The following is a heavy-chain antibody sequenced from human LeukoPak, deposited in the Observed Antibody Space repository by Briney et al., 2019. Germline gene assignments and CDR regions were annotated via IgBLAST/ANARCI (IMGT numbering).Heavy chain of an antibody. CDR3: ARGSNCDDP. D-gene: IGHD4-11*01. V-gene: IGHV1-18*01. CDR2: ICPYNDNT. Sequence: ASVKVSCKASGYTFTSYGIRGVRQAPPQGLEWMGWICPYNDNTNYAQKLQGRVTMTTDTSASTAYMELRSLRSDDTAVYCCARGSNCDDPWGQGTLVTVSS. J-gene: IGHJ5*02. CDR1: GYTFTSYG.